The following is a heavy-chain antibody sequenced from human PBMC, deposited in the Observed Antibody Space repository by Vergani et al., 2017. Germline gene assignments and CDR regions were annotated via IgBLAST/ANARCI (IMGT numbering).Heavy chain of an antibody. CDR3: AGVSSYDSKLFDY. D-gene: IGHD3-22*01. J-gene: IGHJ4*02. V-gene: IGHV3-21*01. Sequence: EVQLVESGGGLVKPGGSLRLSCAASGFSFSNAWMTWVRQAPGKGLEWVSSISSSSSYIYYADSVKGRFTISRDNAKNSLYLQMNSLRAEDTAVYYCAGVSSYDSKLFDYWGQGTLVTISS. CDR2: ISSSSSYI. CDR1: GFSFSNAW.